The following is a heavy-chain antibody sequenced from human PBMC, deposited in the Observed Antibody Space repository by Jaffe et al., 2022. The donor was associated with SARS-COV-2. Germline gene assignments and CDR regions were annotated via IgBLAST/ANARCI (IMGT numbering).Heavy chain of an antibody. CDR1: GGFITSSSYY. V-gene: IGHV4-39*01. J-gene: IGHJ4*02. Sequence: QLQESGPGLVQPSETLSLTCTVSGGFITSSSYYWDWIRQPPGKGLEWIGSIYYSGLTFYDPSVRRSTYYNPSLESRVTMSVDTSKNQFSLRLDSVSAADTALYFCARHRPDYGDYFFSSWGQGTLVTVSS. CDR2: IYYSGLTFYDPSVRRST. CDR3: ARHRPDYGDYFFSS. D-gene: IGHD4-17*01.